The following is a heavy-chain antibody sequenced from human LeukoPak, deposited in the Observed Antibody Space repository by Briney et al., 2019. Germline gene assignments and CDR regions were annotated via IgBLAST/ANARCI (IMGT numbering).Heavy chain of an antibody. V-gene: IGHV1-3*01. CDR1: GYTFTSYA. CDR2: INAGNGNT. CDR3: VRGRRVLLWFGELSPWFDP. D-gene: IGHD3-10*01. Sequence: GASVKVSCKASGYTFTSYAMHWVRQAPGQRLEWMGWINAGNGNTKYSQKFQGRVTITRDTSASTAYMELSSLRSEDTAVYYCVRGRRVLLWFGELSPWFDPWGQGTLVTVSS. J-gene: IGHJ5*02.